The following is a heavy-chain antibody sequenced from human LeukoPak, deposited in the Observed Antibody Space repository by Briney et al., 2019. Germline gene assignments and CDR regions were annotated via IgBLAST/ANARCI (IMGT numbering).Heavy chain of an antibody. Sequence: GASVRVSCDASGYTFTDYYIHWVRQAPGQGLEYMGWINPKNGFTDFGQNFQGRVAMTRDTSTSSASMELTSLKSDDTAVYYCARMTWGVNWLDPWGQGPLVTVSA. V-gene: IGHV1-2*02. D-gene: IGHD1-26*01. J-gene: IGHJ5*02. CDR1: GYTFTDYY. CDR3: ARMTWGVNWLDP. CDR2: INPKNGFT.